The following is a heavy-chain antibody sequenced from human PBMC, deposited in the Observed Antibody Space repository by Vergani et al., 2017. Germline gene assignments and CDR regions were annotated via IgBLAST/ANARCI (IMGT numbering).Heavy chain of an antibody. Sequence: QVQLVQSGAEVKKPGASVKVSCKPSGYTFTSYGISWVRQAPGPGLEWMGWISAYNGNTNYAHKLQGRVTLTTDTSTSTAYMELRSRRSDDTAVYYCARWGVATEKGNWFDPWSQGTLVTVCS. D-gene: IGHD3-10*01. J-gene: IGHJ5*02. CDR1: GYTFTSYG. CDR3: ARWGVATEKGNWFDP. CDR2: ISAYNGNT. V-gene: IGHV1-18*01.